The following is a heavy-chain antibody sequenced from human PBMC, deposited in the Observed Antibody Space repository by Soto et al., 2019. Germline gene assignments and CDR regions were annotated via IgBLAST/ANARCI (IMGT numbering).Heavy chain of an antibody. CDR1: GFIFSNLA. D-gene: IGHD6-13*01. CDR2: ISHDGSDK. Sequence: QVHLVESGGGVDQPGRSLRLSCEASGFIFSNLAMNWVRQAPGKGLEWVAVISHDGSDKNYADSMKGRFSISRDNSKSTLYLEMNTLGPQDTAVYYCARAIASGGISRFGMDVWGQGTTVTVSS. J-gene: IGHJ6*02. V-gene: IGHV3-30*04. CDR3: ARAIASGGISRFGMDV.